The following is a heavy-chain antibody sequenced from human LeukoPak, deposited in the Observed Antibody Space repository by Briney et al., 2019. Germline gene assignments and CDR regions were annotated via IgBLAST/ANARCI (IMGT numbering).Heavy chain of an antibody. V-gene: IGHV3-53*05. J-gene: IGHJ4*02. CDR3: ARDKAPYSSSWSFDY. CDR2: IYSGGST. D-gene: IGHD6-13*01. Sequence: GGSLRLSCAASGFTVSSNYMSWVRQAPGKGLEWVSVIYSGGSTYYADSVKGRFTISRDNSKNTLYLQMNSLRAEDTAVYYCARDKAPYSSSWSFDYWGQGTLVTVSS. CDR1: GFTVSSNY.